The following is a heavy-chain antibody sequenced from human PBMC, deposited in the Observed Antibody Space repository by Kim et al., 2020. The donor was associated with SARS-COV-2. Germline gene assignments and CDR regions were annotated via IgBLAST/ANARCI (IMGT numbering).Heavy chain of an antibody. CDR2: ISWNSGSI. CDR3: AKEIYCSSTSCYGAFDI. Sequence: GGSLRLSCAASGFTFGDYAMHWVRQAPGKGLEWVSGISWNSGSIGYADSVKGRFTISRDNAKNSLYLQMNSLRAEDTALYYCAKEIYCSSTSCYGAFDIWGQGTMVTVSS. D-gene: IGHD2-2*01. V-gene: IGHV3-9*01. J-gene: IGHJ3*02. CDR1: GFTFGDYA.